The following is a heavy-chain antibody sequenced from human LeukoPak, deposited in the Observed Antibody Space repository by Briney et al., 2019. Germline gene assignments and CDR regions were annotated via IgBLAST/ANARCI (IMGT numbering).Heavy chain of an antibody. V-gene: IGHV4-59*08. Sequence: PSETLSLTCTVPGGSISRFYGTRSRQTPGKGLEWVGYINHSGNTNHNPSLKSRVTVSVDTSKSQFSLKLSSVTAADTAVFYCACHTSNGRRAFDIWGQGTMVTVSS. J-gene: IGHJ3*02. CDR3: ACHTSNGRRAFDI. D-gene: IGHD2-8*01. CDR2: INHSGNT. CDR1: GGSISRFY.